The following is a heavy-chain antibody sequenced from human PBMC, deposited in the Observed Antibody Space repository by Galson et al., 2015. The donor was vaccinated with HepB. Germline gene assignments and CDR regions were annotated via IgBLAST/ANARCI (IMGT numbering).Heavy chain of an antibody. CDR2: ISGDGKTT. Sequence: SCAVSGFTFNHYWMSWVRQGPVKGLEWLAIISGDGKTTFYADSVRGRFTISRDNSKNTLFLQMHSLRPEDTAVYYCARDFNWNYDYWGQGTLVTVSS. V-gene: IGHV3-30*03. D-gene: IGHD1-1*01. CDR1: GFTFNHYW. J-gene: IGHJ4*02. CDR3: ARDFNWNYDY.